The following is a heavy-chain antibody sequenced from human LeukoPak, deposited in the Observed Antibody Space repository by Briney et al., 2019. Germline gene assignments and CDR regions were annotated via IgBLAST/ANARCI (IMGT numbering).Heavy chain of an antibody. CDR3: ARGTMIEGDAFDI. CDR2: ICYSGST. V-gene: IGHV4-59*01. Sequence: SETLSLTCTVSGGSISSYYWSWIRQPPGKGLEWIGYICYSGSTNYNPSLKSRVTISVDTSKNQFSLKLSSVTAADTAVYYCARGTMIEGDAFDIWGQGTMVTVSS. CDR1: GGSISSYY. D-gene: IGHD3-22*01. J-gene: IGHJ3*02.